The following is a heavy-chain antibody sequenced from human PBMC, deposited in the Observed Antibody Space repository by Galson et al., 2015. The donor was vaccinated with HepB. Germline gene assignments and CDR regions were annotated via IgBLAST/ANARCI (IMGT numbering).Heavy chain of an antibody. J-gene: IGHJ6*02. CDR3: ATVAGTIYNYRMDV. D-gene: IGHD2-15*01. Sequence: CAISGDSVSSNSAAWYWIRQSPSRGLEWLGRTYYRARWYSDYAVSVRSRITINADTSKNQFSLLLRSVTPEDTATYFCATVAGTIYNYRMDVWGQGTTVTVSS. V-gene: IGHV6-1*01. CDR2: TYYRARWYS. CDR1: GDSVSSNSAA.